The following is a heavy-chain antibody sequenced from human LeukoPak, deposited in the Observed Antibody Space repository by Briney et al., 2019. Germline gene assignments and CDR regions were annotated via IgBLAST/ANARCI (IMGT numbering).Heavy chain of an antibody. V-gene: IGHV3-64*01. Sequence: GGSLRLSCAASGFTFSNYAMHWVRQAPGKGLEYVSAISSNGGSTYYANSVKGRFTISRDNSKNTLYLQMGSLRAEDMAVYYCAREGNYYGSGSYYISEYYFDYWGQGTLVTVSS. CDR1: GFTFSNYA. CDR3: AREGNYYGSGSYYISEYYFDY. CDR2: ISSNGGST. J-gene: IGHJ4*02. D-gene: IGHD3-10*01.